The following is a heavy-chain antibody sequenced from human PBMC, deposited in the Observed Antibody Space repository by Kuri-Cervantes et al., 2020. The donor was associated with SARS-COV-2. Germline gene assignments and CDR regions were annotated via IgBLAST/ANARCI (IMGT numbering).Heavy chain of an antibody. D-gene: IGHD3-16*01. Sequence: GESLKISCAASGFTFSSYWMSWVRQAPGKGLEWVAFIRYDGSNKYYADSVKGRFTISRDNSKNTLYLQMNSLRAEDTAVYYCATAEILGGLYYYYMDVWGKGTTVTVSS. J-gene: IGHJ6*03. CDR1: GFTFSSYW. CDR2: IRYDGSNK. V-gene: IGHV3-30*02. CDR3: ATAEILGGLYYYYMDV.